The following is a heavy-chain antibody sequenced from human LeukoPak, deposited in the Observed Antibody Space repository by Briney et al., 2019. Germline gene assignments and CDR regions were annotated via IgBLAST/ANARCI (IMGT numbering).Heavy chain of an antibody. Sequence: ETLSLTCAVYGGSFSGYYWSWIRQPPGKGLEWVSSIDDSGDYIYYADSVKGRFTISRDNAKNSVYLQMSSLRAEDTAVYYCARDLGDGGYNYGRFDYWGQGTLVTVSS. CDR1: GGSFSGYY. V-gene: IGHV3-21*01. J-gene: IGHJ4*02. CDR2: IDDSGDYI. D-gene: IGHD5-24*01. CDR3: ARDLGDGGYNYGRFDY.